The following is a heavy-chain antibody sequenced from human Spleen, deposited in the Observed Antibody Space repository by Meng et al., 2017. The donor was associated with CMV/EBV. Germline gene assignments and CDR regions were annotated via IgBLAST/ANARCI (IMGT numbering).Heavy chain of an antibody. Sequence: GESLKISCADSGFTFSNYWMSWVRQAPGKGLEWVANMNQDGSEKYYVDSVKGRFTISRDNAKNSLYLQMNSLRAEDTAVYYCARGGPYYYYGMDVWGQGTTVTVSS. CDR2: MNQDGSEK. CDR3: ARGGPYYYYGMDV. J-gene: IGHJ6*02. CDR1: GFTFSNYW. V-gene: IGHV3-7*01.